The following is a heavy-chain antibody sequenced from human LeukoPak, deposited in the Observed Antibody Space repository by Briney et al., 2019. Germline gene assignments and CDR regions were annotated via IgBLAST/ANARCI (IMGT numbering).Heavy chain of an antibody. CDR1: GGTFSSYA. CDR3: ARSRGGPAYYDYVWGSPRYYFDY. CDR2: IIPIFGTA. V-gene: IGHV1-69*01. J-gene: IGHJ4*02. D-gene: IGHD3-16*01. Sequence: SVKVSCKASGGTFSSYAISWVRQAPGQGLVWMGGIIPIFGTANYAQKFQGRVTITADESTSTAYMELSSLRSEDTAVYYCARSRGGPAYYDYVWGSPRYYFDYWGQGTLVTVSS.